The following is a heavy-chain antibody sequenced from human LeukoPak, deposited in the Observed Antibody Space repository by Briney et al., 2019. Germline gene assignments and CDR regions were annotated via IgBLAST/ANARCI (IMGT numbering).Heavy chain of an antibody. J-gene: IGHJ3*02. CDR2: IYTSGST. Sequence: SETLSLTCAVYGGSFSGYYWSWIRQPPGKGLEWIGRIYTSGSTNYNPSLKSRVTISVDTSKNQFSLKLSSVTAADTAVYYCARGAVAGTFTMIVAGENAFDIWGQGTMVTVSS. D-gene: IGHD6-19*01. V-gene: IGHV4-4*08. CDR3: ARGAVAGTFTMIVAGENAFDI. CDR1: GGSFSGYY.